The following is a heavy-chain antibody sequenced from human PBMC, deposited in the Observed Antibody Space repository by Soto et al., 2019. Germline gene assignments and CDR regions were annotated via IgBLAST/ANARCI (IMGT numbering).Heavy chain of an antibody. V-gene: IGHV1-69*13. D-gene: IGHD2-15*01. CDR1: GGTFSSYA. Sequence: ASVKVSCKASGGTFSSYAISWVRQAPGQGLEWMGGIIPIFGTANYAQKFQGRVTITADESTSTAYMELSSLRSEDTAAYYCARYCSGGSCYALGYYYGMDVWGQGTTVTVSS. CDR2: IIPIFGTA. J-gene: IGHJ6*02. CDR3: ARYCSGGSCYALGYYYGMDV.